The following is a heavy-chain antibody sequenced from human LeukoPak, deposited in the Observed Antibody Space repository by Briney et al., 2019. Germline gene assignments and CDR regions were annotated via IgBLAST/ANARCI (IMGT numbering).Heavy chain of an antibody. CDR1: GYSISSGYY. V-gene: IGHV4-38-2*02. CDR2: IYHSGST. Sequence: SETLSLTCTVSGYSISSGYYWGWIRQPPGKGLEWIGSIYHSGSTYYNPSLKSRVTISVDTSKNQFSLKLSSVTAAATAVYYCARDPAAYGDYPIDYWGQGTLVTVSS. CDR3: ARDPAAYGDYPIDY. D-gene: IGHD4-17*01. J-gene: IGHJ4*02.